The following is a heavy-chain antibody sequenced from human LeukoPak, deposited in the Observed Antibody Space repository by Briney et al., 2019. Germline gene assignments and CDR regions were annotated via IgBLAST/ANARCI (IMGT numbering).Heavy chain of an antibody. V-gene: IGHV3-21*01. D-gene: IGHD3-10*01. Sequence: AGGSLRLSCAASGFTFSGYTMNWVRQAPGKGLEWVSSISRGSSYIYYADSLKGRFTISRDNAKDPLYLQMNSLRAEDTAIYYCAGGDYYDSEGYYVLDYWGQGTPVTVSS. CDR3: AGGDYYDSEGYYVLDY. CDR2: ISRGSSYI. CDR1: GFTFSGYT. J-gene: IGHJ4*02.